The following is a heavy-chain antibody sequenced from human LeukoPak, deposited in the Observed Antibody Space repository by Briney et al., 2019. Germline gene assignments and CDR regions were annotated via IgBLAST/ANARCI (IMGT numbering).Heavy chain of an antibody. Sequence: ASVKVSCKASGYTFTSYGISWVRQAPGQGLEWMGWISAYNGNTNYAQKFQGRVTMTEDTSTDTAYMELSSLRSEDTAVYYCATDTPFIVGPSGGDGYWGQGTLVTVSS. D-gene: IGHD1-26*01. CDR3: ATDTPFIVGPSGGDGY. J-gene: IGHJ4*02. V-gene: IGHV1-18*01. CDR2: ISAYNGNT. CDR1: GYTFTSYG.